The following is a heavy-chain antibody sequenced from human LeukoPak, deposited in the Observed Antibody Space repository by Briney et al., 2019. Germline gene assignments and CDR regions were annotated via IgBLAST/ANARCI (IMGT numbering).Heavy chain of an antibody. D-gene: IGHD2-8*02. J-gene: IGHJ6*03. V-gene: IGHV1-18*01. CDR1: GYTFTSYG. CDR3: ARDLVVYAYYYYYMDV. CDR2: ISAYNGNT. Sequence: ASVKVSCKASGYTFTSYGISWVRQAPGQGLEWMGWISAYNGNTNYAQKLQGRVTMTTDTSTSTAYMELRSLRSDDTAVYYCARDLVVYAYYYYYMDVWGKGTTVTVSS.